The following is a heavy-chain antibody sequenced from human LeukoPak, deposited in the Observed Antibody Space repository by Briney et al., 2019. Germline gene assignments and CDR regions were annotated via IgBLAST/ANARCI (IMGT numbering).Heavy chain of an antibody. Sequence: SVTVSYKASGFTFTSSAMQWVRQARGQRLEWIGWIVVGSGNTNYAQKFQERVTITRDMSTSTAYMELSILSSEDTAVCYCARVGPCGGDCYIDSYFDYWGQGTLVTVSS. J-gene: IGHJ4*02. CDR1: GFTFTSSA. D-gene: IGHD2-21*02. CDR3: ARVGPCGGDCYIDSYFDY. CDR2: IVVGSGNT. V-gene: IGHV1-58*02.